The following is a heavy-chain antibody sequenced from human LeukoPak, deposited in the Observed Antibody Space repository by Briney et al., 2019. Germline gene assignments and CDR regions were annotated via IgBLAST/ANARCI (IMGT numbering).Heavy chain of an antibody. CDR1: GFTFSSYA. D-gene: IGHD6-6*01. Sequence: PGGSLRLSCAASGFTFSSYAMSWVSQAPGKGLEWVSAISGSGGSTYYADSVKGRFTISRDNSKDTLYLQMNSLRAEDTAVYYCAKDSRSSYDYWGQGTLVTVSS. CDR3: AKDSRSSYDY. J-gene: IGHJ4*02. CDR2: ISGSGGST. V-gene: IGHV3-23*01.